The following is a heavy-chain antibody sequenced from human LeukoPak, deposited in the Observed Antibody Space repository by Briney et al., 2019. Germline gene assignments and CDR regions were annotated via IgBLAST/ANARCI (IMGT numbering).Heavy chain of an antibody. D-gene: IGHD6-13*01. Sequence: GGSLRLSCAASGFTFSSYSMNWVRQAPGKGLEWVAVISYDGSNKYSVDSVKGRFTISRDNSNNTLYLQMNSLRAEDTAMYYCAKDYHDSFSWSDDPFDIWGQGTMVTVSS. CDR1: GFTFSSYS. CDR2: ISYDGSNK. J-gene: IGHJ3*02. V-gene: IGHV3-30*18. CDR3: AKDYHDSFSWSDDPFDI.